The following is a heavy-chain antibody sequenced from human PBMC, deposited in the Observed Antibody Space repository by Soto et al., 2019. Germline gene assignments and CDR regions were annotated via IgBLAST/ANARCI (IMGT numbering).Heavy chain of an antibody. J-gene: IGHJ5*02. Sequence: SETLSLTCTVATGSTSRYYWAWVRPPAEKGRGWIGYMFYNGTTYYNQYLKSRITISMDTSKNQFSLRLTSVPAADTAEYHCARVVRFCSSPSCRGRNWFDPWGQGTRVTVSS. D-gene: IGHD2-2*01. CDR2: MFYNGTT. CDR3: ARVVRFCSSPSCRGRNWFDP. CDR1: TGSTSRYY. V-gene: IGHV4-59*08.